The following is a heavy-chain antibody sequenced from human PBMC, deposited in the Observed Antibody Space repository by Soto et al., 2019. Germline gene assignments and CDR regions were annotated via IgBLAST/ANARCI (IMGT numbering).Heavy chain of an antibody. CDR3: ARVGGPLNPAIWWLYFDY. J-gene: IGHJ4*02. CDR2: IIPIFGTA. CDR1: GGTFSSYP. D-gene: IGHD5-12*01. Sequence: SVKVSCKASGGTFSSYPITWVRQAPGQGLEWMGGIIPIFGTANYAQKFQGRVTLTADESTSTAYMELSSLRPEDTAVYYCARVGGPLNPAIWWLYFDYWGQGTLVTVSS. V-gene: IGHV1-69*13.